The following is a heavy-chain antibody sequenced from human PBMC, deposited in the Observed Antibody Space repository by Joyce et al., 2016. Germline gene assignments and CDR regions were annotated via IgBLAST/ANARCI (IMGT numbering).Heavy chain of an antibody. D-gene: IGHD1-1*01. CDR1: GFTFNSFA. V-gene: IGHV3-30*18. J-gene: IGHJ1*01. CDR2: ISHDAERQ. CDR3: AKGALADQLLPPADL. Sequence: QFQLVESGGRVVQPGRSLRLSCRASGFTFNSFAMPWVRQAAGKGLEWVAVISHDAERQFYGESSKGRFTISRDNYKNTLDLQMNSLRVEDTAVYYCAKGALADQLLPPADLWGQGTLVTVSS.